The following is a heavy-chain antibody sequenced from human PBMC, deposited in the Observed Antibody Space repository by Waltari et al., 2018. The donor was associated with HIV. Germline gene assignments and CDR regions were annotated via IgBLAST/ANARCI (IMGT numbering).Heavy chain of an antibody. J-gene: IGHJ3*01. CDR2: VYWDDDG. CDR1: GFSLDTRGVG. D-gene: IGHD3-16*01. V-gene: IGHV2-5*02. CDR3: AHFPMFGGVVINAFDV. Sequence: QITLRESGPSLVRPTQTLTLTCAFSGFSLDTRGVGGGWIRQSPGGPLEWLALVYWDDDGRYRPSLETRLTITADTSKNEVCLRMTDMAPDDTGTYYCAHFPMFGGVVINAFDVWGQGTHVSVSS.